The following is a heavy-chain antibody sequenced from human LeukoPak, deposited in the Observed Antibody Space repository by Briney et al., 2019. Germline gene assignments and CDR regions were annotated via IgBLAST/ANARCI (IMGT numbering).Heavy chain of an antibody. CDR3: ATASSGLFY. V-gene: IGHV3-15*01. D-gene: IGHD3-16*01. Sequence: GGPLRLSCAASGLTFSNAWMSWVRQAPGEGLEWVGRIKRKTDGETTEYVAPVKGRFTISRDDSKNTLYLQMNSLKTEDIGVYYCATASSGLFYWGQGTLVTVPS. CDR1: GLTFSNAW. CDR2: IKRKTDGETT. J-gene: IGHJ4*02.